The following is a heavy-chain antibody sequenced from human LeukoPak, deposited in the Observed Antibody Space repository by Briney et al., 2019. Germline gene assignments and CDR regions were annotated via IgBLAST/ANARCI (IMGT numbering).Heavy chain of an antibody. Sequence: ASVKVSCKASGYTFTSYYMHWVRQAPGQGLEWMGIINPSGGSTSYAQKFQGRVTMTRDTSTSTVYMELSSLRSEDTAVYYCARDLGYCSSTSCYPVYWGQGTLVTVSS. J-gene: IGHJ4*02. V-gene: IGHV1-46*01. CDR2: INPSGGST. CDR1: GYTFTSYY. CDR3: ARDLGYCSSTSCYPVY. D-gene: IGHD2-2*01.